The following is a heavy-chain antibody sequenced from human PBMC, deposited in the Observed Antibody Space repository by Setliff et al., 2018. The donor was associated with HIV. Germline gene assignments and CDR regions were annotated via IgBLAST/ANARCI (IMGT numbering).Heavy chain of an antibody. CDR3: ARGFTIFVVGFSADPTGNWFDP. Sequence: PSETLSLTCSVSGGSINRGTYYWSWIRQAPGKGLEWIGEINHSGQTNYNPSLQSRITLSVDTSENQFALKLASVPAAYTAVYYCARGFTIFVVGFSADPTGNWFDPWGQGTLVTVSS. V-gene: IGHV4-39*06. J-gene: IGHJ5*02. CDR2: INHSGQT. CDR1: GGSINRGTYY. D-gene: IGHD3-3*01.